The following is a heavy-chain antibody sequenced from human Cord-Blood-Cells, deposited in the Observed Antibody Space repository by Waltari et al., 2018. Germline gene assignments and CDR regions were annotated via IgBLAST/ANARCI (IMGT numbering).Heavy chain of an antibody. D-gene: IGHD3-10*01. V-gene: IGHV4-39*01. Sequence: QLQLQESGPGLVKPSETLSLTCTVSGGSISSSSYYWGWIRQPPGKGLEWIGSIYYSGSTYYNPSLKSRVTIAVDTSKNQFSLKLSSVTAADTAVYYCARLGAGDRYYLDYWGQGTLVTVSS. CDR2: IYYSGST. J-gene: IGHJ4*02. CDR3: ARLGAGDRYYLDY. CDR1: GGSISSSSYY.